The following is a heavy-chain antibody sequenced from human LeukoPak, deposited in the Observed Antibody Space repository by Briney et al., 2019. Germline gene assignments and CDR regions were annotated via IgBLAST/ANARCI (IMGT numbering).Heavy chain of an antibody. D-gene: IGHD3-3*01. J-gene: IGHJ3*02. CDR3: ASYFLSRYDFWSGYTSSTGAFDI. CDR1: GGSISSSSYY. CDR2: IYYSGST. V-gene: IGHV4-39*07. Sequence: SETLSLTCTVSGGSISSSSYYWGWIRQPPGKGLEWIGSIYYSGSTYYNPSLKSRVTISVDTSKNQFSLKLSSVTAADTAVYYCASYFLSRYDFWSGYTSSTGAFDIWGQGTMVTVSS.